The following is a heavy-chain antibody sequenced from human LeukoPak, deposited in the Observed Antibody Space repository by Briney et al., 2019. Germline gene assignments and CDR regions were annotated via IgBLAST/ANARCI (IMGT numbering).Heavy chain of an antibody. V-gene: IGHV4-4*07. CDR2: IYTSGST. CDR3: ARGGGWYLSRGYYYGMDV. Sequence: SETLSLTCTVSGGSISSYYWSWIRQPAGKGLEWIWRIYTSGSTNYNPSLKSRVTMSVDTSKNQFSLKLSSVTAADTAVYYCARGGGWYLSRGYYYGMDVWGQGTTVTVSS. J-gene: IGHJ6*02. D-gene: IGHD6-19*01. CDR1: GGSISSYY.